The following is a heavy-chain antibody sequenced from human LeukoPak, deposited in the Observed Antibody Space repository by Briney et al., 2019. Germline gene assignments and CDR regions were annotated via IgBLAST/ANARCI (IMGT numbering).Heavy chain of an antibody. CDR3: AREDYYDSSGSDY. J-gene: IGHJ4*02. D-gene: IGHD3-22*01. Sequence: EASVKVSCKASGYTFTVYYMHWVRQAPGQGLEWMGRINPNSGGTNYAQKFQGRVTMTRDTSISTAYMELSRLRSDDTAVYYCAREDYYDSSGSDYWGQGTLVTVSS. V-gene: IGHV1-2*06. CDR1: GYTFTVYY. CDR2: INPNSGGT.